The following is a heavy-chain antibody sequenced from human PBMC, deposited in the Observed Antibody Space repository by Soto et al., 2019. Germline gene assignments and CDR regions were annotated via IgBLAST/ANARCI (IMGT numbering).Heavy chain of an antibody. CDR3: ARVLAYFGGDCYTASYYFDY. Sequence: SETLSLTCTVSGGSISSGGYYWSWIRQHPGKGLEWIGYIYYSGSTYYNPSLKSRVTISVDTSKNQFSLKLSSVTAADTAVYYCARVLAYFGGDCYTASYYFDYLGQGTLVTVSS. J-gene: IGHJ4*02. CDR1: GGSISSGGYY. V-gene: IGHV4-31*03. CDR2: IYYSGST. D-gene: IGHD2-21*02.